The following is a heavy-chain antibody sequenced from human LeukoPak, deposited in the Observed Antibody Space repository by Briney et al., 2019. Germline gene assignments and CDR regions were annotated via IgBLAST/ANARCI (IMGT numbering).Heavy chain of an antibody. Sequence: SETLSLTCSVSGVSISSGSNYWGWIRQPPGKTLEWIGSIYSSGNTYYNPSLKSRVIILIDTAKNHFSLNLTSVTAADTAVYYCARDVLLWFGESEYYVDVWGKGTTVTTSS. CDR1: GVSISSGSNY. V-gene: IGHV4-39*07. CDR3: ARDVLLWFGESEYYVDV. CDR2: IYSSGNT. J-gene: IGHJ6*03. D-gene: IGHD3-10*01.